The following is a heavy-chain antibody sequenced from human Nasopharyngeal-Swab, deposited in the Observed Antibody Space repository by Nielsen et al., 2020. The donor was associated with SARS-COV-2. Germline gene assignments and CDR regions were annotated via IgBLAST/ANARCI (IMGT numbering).Heavy chain of an antibody. D-gene: IGHD3-10*01. CDR1: GSTFSSYG. J-gene: IGHJ4*02. Sequence: GESLKISCAASGSTFSSYGMHWVRQAPGKGLEWVAVISYDGSNKYYADSVKGRFTISRDNSKNTLYLQMNSLRAEDTAVYYCAKEPTIGEYFDYWGQGTLVTVSS. CDR3: AKEPTIGEYFDY. V-gene: IGHV3-30*18. CDR2: ISYDGSNK.